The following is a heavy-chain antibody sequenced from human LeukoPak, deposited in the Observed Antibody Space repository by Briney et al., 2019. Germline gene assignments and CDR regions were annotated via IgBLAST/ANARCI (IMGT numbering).Heavy chain of an antibody. CDR1: GFTFSDYS. J-gene: IGHJ2*01. V-gene: IGHV3-11*01. CDR2: ISNSGSTR. CDR3: ARDLKQWLVQRYCDL. D-gene: IGHD6-19*01. Sequence: PGGSLRLSCAASGFTFSDYSMSWIRQAPGKGLKWVSYISNSGSTRYYADSVKGRFTISRDNAKNSLYLQMNSLRAEDTAVYYCARDLKQWLVQRYCDLWGRGTLVTVSS.